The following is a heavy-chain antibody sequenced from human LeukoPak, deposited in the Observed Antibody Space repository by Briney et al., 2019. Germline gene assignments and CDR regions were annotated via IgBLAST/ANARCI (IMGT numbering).Heavy chain of an antibody. CDR3: ARVDTVMAYYFDL. V-gene: IGHV3-53*04. CDR2: IYSGGTT. Sequence: GGPLRLSCTASGFTVSTNCMTWVRQAPGKGLEWVSTIYSGGTTYYADSVMGRFTISRHNSRNTLYLQMNSLRAEDTAVYYCARVDTVMAYYFDLWGQGTMVTVSS. D-gene: IGHD5-18*01. J-gene: IGHJ4*02. CDR1: GFTVSTNC.